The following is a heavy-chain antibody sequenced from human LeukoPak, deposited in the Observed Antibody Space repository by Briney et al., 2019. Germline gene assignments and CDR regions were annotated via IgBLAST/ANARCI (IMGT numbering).Heavy chain of an antibody. CDR3: TRLRSGYIDF. CDR1: GFIFGDYA. J-gene: IGHJ4*02. D-gene: IGHD4-17*01. Sequence: GGSLRLSCTASGFIFGDYAVSWFRQAPGKGLEWVGLIRSNVRGGTTEYAASVKGRFTISRDDSKRIAYLQMNSLKTEDTALYYCTRLRSGYIDFWGQGTLVTVSS. CDR2: IRSNVRGGTT. V-gene: IGHV3-49*03.